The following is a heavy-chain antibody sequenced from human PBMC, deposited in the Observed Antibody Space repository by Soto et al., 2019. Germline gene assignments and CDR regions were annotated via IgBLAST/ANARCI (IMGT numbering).Heavy chain of an antibody. Sequence: EVHLVESGGGLVQPGGSLRLSCAASGFTFSNHWMHWVRQAPGKGLVWVSHIKSDGSTTIYADSVKGRFTISRDNAKKTLYVQINSLRPEDTAVYDCARGGGSGNPAFDYWGKATLVTVYS. D-gene: IGHD2-15*01. CDR3: ARGGGSGNPAFDY. CDR1: GFTFSNHW. CDR2: IKSDGSTT. V-gene: IGHV3-74*01. J-gene: IGHJ4*02.